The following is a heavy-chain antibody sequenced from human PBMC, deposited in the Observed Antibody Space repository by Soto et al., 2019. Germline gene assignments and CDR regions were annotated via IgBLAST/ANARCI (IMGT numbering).Heavy chain of an antibody. Sequence: SETLSLTCTVSGGSISSYYWSWIRQPPGKGLEWIGYIYYSGSTNYNPSLKSRVTISVDTSKNQFSLKLSSVTAADTAVYYCARSDIVVVPAARFYYYYMDVWGKGTTVTVSS. CDR3: ARSDIVVVPAARFYYYYMDV. J-gene: IGHJ6*03. CDR1: GGSISSYY. D-gene: IGHD2-2*01. CDR2: IYYSGST. V-gene: IGHV4-59*01.